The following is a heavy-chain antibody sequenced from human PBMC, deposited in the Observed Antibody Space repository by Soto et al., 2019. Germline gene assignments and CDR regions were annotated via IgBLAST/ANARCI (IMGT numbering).Heavy chain of an antibody. Sequence: SETLSLTCTVSGGSISSGDYYWSWIRQPPGKGLEWIGYIYYSGSTYYNPSLKSRVTISVDTSKSQFSLKLSSVTAADTAVYYCARGGDYVVVSGQYDLWGQGTLVTVSS. V-gene: IGHV4-30-4*01. D-gene: IGHD2-21*01. CDR1: GGSISSGDYY. CDR3: ARGGDYVVVSGQYDL. J-gene: IGHJ5*02. CDR2: IYYSGST.